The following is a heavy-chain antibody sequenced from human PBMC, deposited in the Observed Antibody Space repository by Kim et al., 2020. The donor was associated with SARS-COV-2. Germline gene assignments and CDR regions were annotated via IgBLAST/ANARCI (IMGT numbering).Heavy chain of an antibody. CDR3: ARATVVVVAARTPSYYF. Sequence: GGSLRLSCVASGFTFSSYAMHWVRQAPGKGLEWVAVISYDGSNKYYADSVKGRFTISRDNSKNTLYLQMNSLRAEDTAVYYCARATVVVVAARTPSYYF. CDR1: GFTFSSYA. V-gene: IGHV3-30*04. J-gene: IGHJ4*01. D-gene: IGHD2-15*01. CDR2: ISYDGSNK.